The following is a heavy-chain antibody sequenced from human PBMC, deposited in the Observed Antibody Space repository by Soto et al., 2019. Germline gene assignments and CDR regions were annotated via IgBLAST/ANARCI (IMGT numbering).Heavy chain of an antibody. CDR2: IGEGGVSR. D-gene: IGHD3-10*01. CDR3: ARDSVTRVSSDIPGMDV. Sequence: GGSLRLSCVASGFDFSTYAMSWVRQAPGKGLEWVSVIGEGGVSRVYADAVKGRFTISRDNSKNTLYLQMTSLRVDDTAMYYCARDSVTRVSSDIPGMDVWGQGTTGTVSS. J-gene: IGHJ6*02. CDR1: GFDFSTYA. V-gene: IGHV3-23*01.